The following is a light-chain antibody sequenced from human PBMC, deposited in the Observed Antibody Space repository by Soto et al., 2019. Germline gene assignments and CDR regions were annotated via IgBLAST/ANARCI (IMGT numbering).Light chain of an antibody. J-gene: IGKJ4*01. CDR2: AAS. Sequence: IQLTQSPSSLSASVGDRVIITCRASQGISSYLAWYQQKPGKAPKLLIYAASTLQSGVPSRFSGSGSGTDFTLTISSLQPEDCATYYCQQLNSYPLTFGGGTKVDIK. CDR3: QQLNSYPLT. V-gene: IGKV1-9*01. CDR1: QGISSY.